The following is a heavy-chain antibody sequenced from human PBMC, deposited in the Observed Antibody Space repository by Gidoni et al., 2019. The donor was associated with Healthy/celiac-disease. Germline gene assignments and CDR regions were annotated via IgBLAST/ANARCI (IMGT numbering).Heavy chain of an antibody. CDR2: ISYDGSNK. D-gene: IGHD3-10*01. CDR3: ARRGYGSGSYTGGQNFDY. J-gene: IGHJ4*02. V-gene: IGHV3-30*04. CDR1: GFTFSSYA. Sequence: QVQLVVSGGGVVQPGRSLRLSCAASGFTFSSYAMHWVRQAPGKGLEWVAVISYDGSNKYYADSVKGRFTISRDNSKNTLYLQMNSLRAEDTAVYYCARRGYGSGSYTGGQNFDYWGQGTLVTVSS.